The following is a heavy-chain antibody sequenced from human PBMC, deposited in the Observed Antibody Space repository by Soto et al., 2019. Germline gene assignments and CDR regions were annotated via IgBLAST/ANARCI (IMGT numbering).Heavy chain of an antibody. D-gene: IGHD1-26*01. Sequence: QVQLVESGGGVVQPGRPLRLSCAASGFGFSSYGMHWVRQAPGKGLEWVAIIWYDASKKYYADSVKGRFTISRDNSKNTLDLQMNSLRAEDTAVYYCAREPGDYYFDYWGQGTLVTVSS. CDR1: GFGFSSYG. CDR3: AREPGDYYFDY. V-gene: IGHV3-33*01. J-gene: IGHJ4*02. CDR2: IWYDASKK.